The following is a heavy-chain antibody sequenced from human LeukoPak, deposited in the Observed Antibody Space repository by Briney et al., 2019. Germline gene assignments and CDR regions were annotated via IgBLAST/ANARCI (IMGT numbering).Heavy chain of an antibody. J-gene: IGHJ1*01. CDR3: ARRVHRVGSYSSHADH. V-gene: IGHV5-51*01. CDR2: IYPGDSDT. CDR1: GYSFTNYW. D-gene: IGHD1-26*01. Sequence: GESLKISCKGSGYSFTNYWIGWVRQMPGKGLEWMGIIYPGDSDTTYSPSFQGQVTISADKSISTAHLQWSSLKASDTAMYYCARRVHRVGSYSSHADHWGQGTLVTVSS.